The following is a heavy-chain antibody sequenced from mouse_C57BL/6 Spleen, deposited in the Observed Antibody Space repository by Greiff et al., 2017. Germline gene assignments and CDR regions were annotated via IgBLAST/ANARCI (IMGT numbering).Heavy chain of an antibody. J-gene: IGHJ2*01. V-gene: IGHV3-6*01. CDR1: GYSITSGYY. CDR3: ARLRPHYFDY. Sequence: EVQLQQSGPGLVKPSQSLSLTCSVTGYSITSGYYWNWIRQFPGNKLEWMGYISYDGSNKYNPSLKNRISITRDTSKNQFFLKLNSVTTEDTATYYCARLRPHYFDYWGQGTTLTVSS. D-gene: IGHD2-12*01. CDR2: ISYDGSN.